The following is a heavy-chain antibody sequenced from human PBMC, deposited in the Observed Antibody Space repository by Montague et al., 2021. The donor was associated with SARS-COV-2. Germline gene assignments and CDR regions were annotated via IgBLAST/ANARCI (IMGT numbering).Heavy chain of an antibody. CDR1: GVSVNNYY. CDR2: IYYTGST. CDR3: VRDFYDTSDYFQGTFDV. D-gene: IGHD3-22*01. V-gene: IGHV4-59*02. J-gene: IGHJ3*01. Sequence: SETLSLTCSVSGVSVNNYYWAWIRQTPEKGLEWIGYIYYTGSTNYNPSLRNRITISLDTPANQFSLKMRSVTPADTAVYYCVRDFYDTSDYFQGTFDVWGHGTVVSVSS.